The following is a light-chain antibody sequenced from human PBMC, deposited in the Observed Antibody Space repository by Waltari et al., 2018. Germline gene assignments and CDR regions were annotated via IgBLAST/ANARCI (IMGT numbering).Light chain of an antibody. J-gene: IGLJ3*02. CDR3: QTGGHDTWV. CDR2: VNSDGSH. V-gene: IGLV4-69*01. CDR1: SGHSSNV. Sequence: QLVLTQSPSASASLGASVKLTCTLSSGHSSNVVAWHQQQPEKGPRYLMKVNSDGSHSKGDDIPDRFSGSSSGAERYLTISSLQSEDEADYYCQTGGHDTWVFGGGTKLTVL.